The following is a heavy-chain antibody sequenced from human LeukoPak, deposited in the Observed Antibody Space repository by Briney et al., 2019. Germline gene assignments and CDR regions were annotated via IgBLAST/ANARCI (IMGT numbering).Heavy chain of an antibody. CDR3: ARDRPGGSSLDY. D-gene: IGHD6-13*01. CDR1: GGSISSGSYY. J-gene: IGHJ4*02. Sequence: SQTLSLTCTVSGGSISSGSYYWSWIRQPAGKGLEWIGGIYYSGSTYYNPSLKSRVTISVDTSKNQFSLKLSSVTAADTAVYYCARDRPGGSSLDYWGQGTLVTVSS. V-gene: IGHV4-39*07. CDR2: IYYSGST.